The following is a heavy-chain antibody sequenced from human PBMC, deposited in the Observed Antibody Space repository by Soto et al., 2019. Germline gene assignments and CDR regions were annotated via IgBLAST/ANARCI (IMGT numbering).Heavy chain of an antibody. J-gene: IGHJ4*02. CDR2: IYYSGST. CDR1: GGSISSGDYY. D-gene: IGHD3-22*01. Sequence: SETLSLTCTVSGGSISSGDYYWSWIRQPPGKGLEWIGYIYYSGSTYYNPSLKSRVTISVDTSKNQFSLKLDSVTAADTAVYYCARLGGYYQAFDSWGQGTLVTVSS. V-gene: IGHV4-30-4*01. CDR3: ARLGGYYQAFDS.